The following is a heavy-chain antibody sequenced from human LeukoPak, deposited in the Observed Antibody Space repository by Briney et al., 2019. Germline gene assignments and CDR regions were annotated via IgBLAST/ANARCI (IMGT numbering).Heavy chain of an antibody. V-gene: IGHV1-69*06. CDR1: GGTFSSYA. CDR2: IIPIIGTA. Sequence: GASVKVSCKASGGTFSSYAISWVRQAPGQGLEWMGGIIPIIGTANYAQNFQGRVTITADKSTSTAYMELSSLRSEDTAVYYCATYYYDTSGYYPFGPYFDFWGQGTLVTVSS. CDR3: ATYYYDTSGYYPFGPYFDF. D-gene: IGHD3-22*01. J-gene: IGHJ4*02.